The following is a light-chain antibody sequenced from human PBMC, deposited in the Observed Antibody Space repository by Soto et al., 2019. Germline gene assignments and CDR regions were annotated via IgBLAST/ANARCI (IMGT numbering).Light chain of an antibody. CDR1: SSDVGGYNY. CDR2: DVT. CDR3: GSWDSSLSAYV. J-gene: IGLJ1*01. Sequence: QSVLTQPRSVSASPGQSVTISCTGTSSDVGGYNYLSWYQQHPGKAPKLMIYDVTERPSGVPDRFSASKSGNTASLTISGLQAEDEADYYCGSWDSSLSAYVFGTGTKLTVL. V-gene: IGLV2-11*01.